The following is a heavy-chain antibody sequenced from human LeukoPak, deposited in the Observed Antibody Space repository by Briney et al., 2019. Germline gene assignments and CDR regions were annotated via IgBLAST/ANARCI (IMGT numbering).Heavy chain of an antibody. CDR3: TRLPDIDILTGYSRYYFDY. Sequence: GESLKISCKGAGYSFTSYWIGWVRQMPGKGLEWMGVIYPGDSHTRYSPSFQGQGTISADKSISTAYLQWNSLKASDTAIYYCTRLPDIDILTGYSRYYFDYWGQGTLVTVSS. D-gene: IGHD3-9*01. CDR1: GYSFTSYW. CDR2: IYPGDSHT. V-gene: IGHV5-51*01. J-gene: IGHJ4*02.